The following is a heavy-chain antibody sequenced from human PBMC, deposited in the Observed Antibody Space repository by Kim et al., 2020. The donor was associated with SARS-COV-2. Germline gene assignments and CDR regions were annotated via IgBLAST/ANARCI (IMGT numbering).Heavy chain of an antibody. CDR1: GYIFTNYW. CDR3: ARHGPCGGDYYADC. D-gene: IGHD2-21*02. Sequence: GESLKISCKASGYIFTNYWITWVRQMPGKGLEWMGRIDPSDSYTNYGPSFQGHVTISTDKSINTAYLQWSSLKDSDTAIYYCARHGPCGGDYYADCWGQGTLVTVSS. V-gene: IGHV5-10-1*01. CDR2: IDPSDSYT. J-gene: IGHJ4*02.